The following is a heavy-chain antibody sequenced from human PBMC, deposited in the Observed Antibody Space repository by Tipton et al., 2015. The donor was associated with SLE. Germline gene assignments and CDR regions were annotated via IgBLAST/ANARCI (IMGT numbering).Heavy chain of an antibody. J-gene: IGHJ4*02. CDR3: ARLWRVYSSGWYYFDY. CDR2: IYHTGGT. V-gene: IGHV4-59*01. D-gene: IGHD6-13*01. Sequence: TLSLTCTVSAGSISGYYWTWIRQPPGKALEWIGYIYHTGGTNSNPSLKSRVTISRDTSKSQFSLRLNSVTAADTAVYYCARLWRVYSSGWYYFDYWGQGTLVTVSS. CDR1: AGSISGYY.